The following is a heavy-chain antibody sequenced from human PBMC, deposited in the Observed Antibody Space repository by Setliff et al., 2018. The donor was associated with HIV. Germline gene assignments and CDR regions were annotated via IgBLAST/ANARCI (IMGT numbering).Heavy chain of an antibody. CDR2: TYFRSKWYF. J-gene: IGHJ4*02. V-gene: IGHV6-1*01. Sequence: PSQTLSLPCAISGDSVSSNNAAWNWIRQSPLRGLEWLGRTYFRSKWYFDYAVSVKRRIIINPDTSKNQFSLHLNSVTPEDTAVYYCARGSYGSVLLWGQGTLVTVSS. D-gene: IGHD6-19*01. CDR1: GDSVSSNNAA. CDR3: ARGSYGSVLL.